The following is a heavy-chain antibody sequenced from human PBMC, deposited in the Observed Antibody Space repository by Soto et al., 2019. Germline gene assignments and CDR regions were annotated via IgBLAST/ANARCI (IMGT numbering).Heavy chain of an antibody. J-gene: IGHJ5*02. D-gene: IGHD2-15*01. Sequence: ASVKVSCKASGYTFTGYYMHWVRQAPGQGLEWMGWINPNSGGTNYAQKFQGWVTMTRDTSISTAYMELSRLRSDDTAVYYCARGGAAEVVAPDNNWFDPWGQGTLVTVSS. CDR2: INPNSGGT. CDR3: ARGGAAEVVAPDNNWFDP. CDR1: GYTFTGYY. V-gene: IGHV1-2*04.